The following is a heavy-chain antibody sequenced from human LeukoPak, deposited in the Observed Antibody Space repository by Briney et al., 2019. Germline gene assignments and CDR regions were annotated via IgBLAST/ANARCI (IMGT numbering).Heavy chain of an antibody. CDR3: ARKGRDYYGSGSYYPPDY. J-gene: IGHJ4*02. V-gene: IGHV4-39*01. CDR2: IYYSGST. D-gene: IGHD3-10*01. Sequence: SETLSLTCTVSGGSISSSAHFWGWIRQPPGKGLEWIGSIYYSGSTYYNPSLKSRVTISVDTSKNQFSLKLSSVTAADTAVYYCARKGRDYYGSGSYYPPDYWGQGTLATVSS. CDR1: GGSISSSAHF.